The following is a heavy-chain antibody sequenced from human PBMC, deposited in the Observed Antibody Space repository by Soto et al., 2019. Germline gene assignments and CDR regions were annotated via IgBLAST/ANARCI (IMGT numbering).Heavy chain of an antibody. CDR3: TRGVGSPNYFDS. D-gene: IGHD2-15*01. V-gene: IGHV1-2*02. J-gene: IGHJ4*02. CDR2: INPSRGGP. Sequence: QVQLVQSGAEVKKPGASVKVSCKAPGYTFTAYYIHWVRQAPGQGLEWMAWINPSRGGPNYAQKFQGRVAVTWDTSISSVYMELSRLEFDDTAVYYCTRGVGSPNYFDSWGQGTLVTVFS. CDR1: GYTFTAYY.